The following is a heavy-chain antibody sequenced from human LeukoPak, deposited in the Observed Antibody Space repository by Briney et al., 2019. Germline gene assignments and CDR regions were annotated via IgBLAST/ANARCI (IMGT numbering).Heavy chain of an antibody. CDR1: GFSFSSYW. D-gene: IGHD2-2*01. V-gene: IGHV3-7*01. J-gene: IGHJ4*02. CDR3: ARDCSSTSCTPFDY. Sequence: PGGSLRLSCAASGFSFSSYWMSWVRQAPGKGLEWVANIKQGGSEKYYVDSVKGRFTISRGNAKNSLYLQMNSLRAEDTAVYNCARDCSSTSCTPFDYWGQGTLVTVSS. CDR2: IKQGGSEK.